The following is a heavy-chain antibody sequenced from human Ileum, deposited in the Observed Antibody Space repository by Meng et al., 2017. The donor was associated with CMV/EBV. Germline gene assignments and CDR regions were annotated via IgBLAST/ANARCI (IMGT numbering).Heavy chain of an antibody. CDR1: GDSISSDY. CDR2: IYSNGNN. J-gene: IGHJ5*02. Sequence: QVHLRESGHGLVNPSGTLSLTCIVSGDSISSDYWSWIRQPAGKGLEWIGRIYSNGNNNYNPSLESRVTMSVDTSKNHFSLKLNSVTAADTAVYYCARGTKYGSGNWFDPWGQGTLVTVSS. V-gene: IGHV4-4*07. D-gene: IGHD3-10*01. CDR3: ARGTKYGSGNWFDP.